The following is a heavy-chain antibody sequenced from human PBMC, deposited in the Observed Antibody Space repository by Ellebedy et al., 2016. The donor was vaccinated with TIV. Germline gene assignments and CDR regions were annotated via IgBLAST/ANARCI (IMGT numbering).Heavy chain of an antibody. Sequence: PGGSLRLSCEASGFTFSRYGMHWVRQAPGKGLGWVAANSYAGSDKHYSDSVKGRFTIDRDNSKNTLYLQMNSRGAEDTAVYYCVKPLYSGGYHDAFDIWGQGTMVTVSS. CDR1: GFTFSRYG. D-gene: IGHD1-26*01. CDR3: VKPLYSGGYHDAFDI. J-gene: IGHJ3*02. V-gene: IGHV3-30*18. CDR2: NSYAGSDK.